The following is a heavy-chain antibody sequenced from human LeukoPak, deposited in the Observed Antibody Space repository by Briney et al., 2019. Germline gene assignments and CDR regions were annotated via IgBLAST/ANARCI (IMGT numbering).Heavy chain of an antibody. CDR3: ARDKPGVGYCSGGSCYDRMYYYYYYMDV. J-gene: IGHJ6*03. CDR2: TYHSGST. D-gene: IGHD2-15*01. CDR1: GYSISSCYY. Sequence: PSETLSLTCTVSGYSISSCYYWYWIRQPPGKRLEGIGITYHSGSTYYNPSMKSRFTISVDTSKNQFSLKLSSVTAADTVVYYCARDKPGVGYCSGGSCYDRMYYYYYYMDVWGKGTTVTVSS. V-gene: IGHV4-38-2*02.